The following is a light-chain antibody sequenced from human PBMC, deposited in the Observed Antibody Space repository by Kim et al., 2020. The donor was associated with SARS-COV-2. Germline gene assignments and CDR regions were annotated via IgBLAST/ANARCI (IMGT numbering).Light chain of an antibody. J-gene: IGLJ3*02. Sequence: QSALTQPPSVSGSPGQSVTISCTGTSSDIGSYNRVSWYQQPPPGTAPKLMIYEVTNRPPGVPDRFSGSKSGNTASLTISGLQPEDEADYYCSSYTTSGTWVFGGGTKVTVL. V-gene: IGLV2-18*02. CDR3: SSYTTSGTWV. CDR1: SSDIGSYNR. CDR2: EVT.